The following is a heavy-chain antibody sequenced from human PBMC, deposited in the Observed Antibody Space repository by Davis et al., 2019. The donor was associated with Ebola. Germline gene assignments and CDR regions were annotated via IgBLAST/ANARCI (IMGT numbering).Heavy chain of an antibody. CDR2: IRSKANSYAT. V-gene: IGHV3-73*01. CDR3: TSQTTVNDY. J-gene: IGHJ4*01. D-gene: IGHD4-17*01. Sequence: GESLKISCAASGFTFSGSAMHWVRQASGKGLEWVGRIRSKANSYATAYAASVKGRFTISRDDSKNTAYLQMNSLKTEDTAVYYCTSQTTVNDYWGQGTLVTVSS. CDR1: GFTFSGSA.